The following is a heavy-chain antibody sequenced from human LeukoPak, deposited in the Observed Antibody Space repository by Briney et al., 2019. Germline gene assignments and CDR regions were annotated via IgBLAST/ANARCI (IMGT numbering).Heavy chain of an antibody. CDR1: GYTFTSYG. J-gene: IGHJ6*03. CDR2: ISAYNGNT. CDR3: ARDAPTAHRYSSFFPAPHNYYMDV. D-gene: IGHD6-13*01. Sequence: ASVKVSCKASGYTFTSYGISWVRQAPGQGLEWMGWISAYNGNTNYAQKLQGRVTMTTDTSTSTAYMELRSLRSDDTAVYYCARDAPTAHRYSSFFPAPHNYYMDVWGKGTTVTVSS. V-gene: IGHV1-18*01.